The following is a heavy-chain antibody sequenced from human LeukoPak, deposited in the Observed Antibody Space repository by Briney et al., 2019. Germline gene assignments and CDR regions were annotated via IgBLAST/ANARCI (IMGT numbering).Heavy chain of an antibody. V-gene: IGHV1-18*01. CDR3: ASVLSGMAVAGSFDH. CDR1: GYTFTSYG. CDR2: ISAYNANT. Sequence: ASVNVSYKASGYTFTSYGISWVRQAPGQGLAWMGWISAYNANTNYAQKLQGRVTMTTDTSTSTAYMELSSLRSEDTAVYYCASVLSGMAVAGSFDHWGQGTLVTVSS. D-gene: IGHD6-19*01. J-gene: IGHJ5*02.